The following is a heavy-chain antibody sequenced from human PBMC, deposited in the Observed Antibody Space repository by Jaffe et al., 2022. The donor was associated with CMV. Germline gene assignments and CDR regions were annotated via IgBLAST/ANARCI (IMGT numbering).Heavy chain of an antibody. D-gene: IGHD2-15*01. CDR1: GFTFSSYS. CDR2: ISSSSSYI. J-gene: IGHJ6*02. V-gene: IGHV3-21*01. Sequence: EVQLVESGGGLVKPGGSLRLSCAASGFTFSSYSMNWVRQAPGKGLEWVSSISSSSSYIYYADSVKGRFTISRDNAKNSLYLQMNSLRAEDTAVYYCARALEVVAATYYYYYGMDVWGQGTTVTVSS. CDR3: ARALEVVAATYYYYYGMDV.